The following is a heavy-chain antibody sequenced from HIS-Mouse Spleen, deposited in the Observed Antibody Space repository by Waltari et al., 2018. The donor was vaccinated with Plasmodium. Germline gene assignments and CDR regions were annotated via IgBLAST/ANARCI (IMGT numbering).Heavy chain of an antibody. V-gene: IGHV2-70*15. D-gene: IGHD6-6*01. CDR2: IDWDDDK. J-gene: IGHJ6*02. CDR3: ARTTYSSSSAKYYYYGMDV. CDR1: GFSLSTSGMC. Sequence: QVTLRESGPALVKPTQTLPLTCTFSGFSLSTSGMCVSWIRQPPRTALEWLARIDWDDDKYYSTSLKTRLTISKDTSKNQVVLTMTNMDPVDTATYYCARTTYSSSSAKYYYYGMDVWGQGTTVTVSS.